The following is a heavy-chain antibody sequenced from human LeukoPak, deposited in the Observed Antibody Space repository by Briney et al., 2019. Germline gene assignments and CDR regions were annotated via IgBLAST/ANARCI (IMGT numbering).Heavy chain of an antibody. V-gene: IGHV4-59*01. CDR2: IYYSGST. CDR1: GDSISSYY. J-gene: IGHJ4*02. Sequence: SETLSLTCTVSGDSISSYYWSWIRQPPGKGLEWIGYIYYSGSTNYNPSLKSRVTISVDTSKNQFSLKLSSVTAADTAVYYCARGGRRKRGYYVSSAYLQLFAYWGQGTLVTVSS. D-gene: IGHD3-22*01. CDR3: ARGGRRKRGYYVSSAYLQLFAY.